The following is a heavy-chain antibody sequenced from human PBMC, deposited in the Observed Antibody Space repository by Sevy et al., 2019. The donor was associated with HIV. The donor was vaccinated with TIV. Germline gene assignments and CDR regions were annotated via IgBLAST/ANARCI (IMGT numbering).Heavy chain of an antibody. D-gene: IGHD6-19*01. CDR3: AKDIDSSGYYYFDY. CDR1: GFTFSSYV. CDR2: IIGRGDST. Sequence: GGSLRLSCAASGFTFSSYVMSWVRQAPGGGLEWVSGIIGRGDSTYYADSVKGRFTISRDNSKNTLYLQMNSLRAEDTAVYYCAKDIDSSGYYYFDYWGQGTLVTVSS. V-gene: IGHV3-23*01. J-gene: IGHJ4*02.